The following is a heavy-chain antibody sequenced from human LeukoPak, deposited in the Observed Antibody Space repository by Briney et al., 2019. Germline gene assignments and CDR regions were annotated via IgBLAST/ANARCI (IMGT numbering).Heavy chain of an antibody. D-gene: IGHD2-8*01. CDR3: ARGPTNGQAFDY. V-gene: IGHV3-7*01. CDR1: GFTFSSSW. CDR2: IREDGSQK. Sequence: GGSLRLSCVASGFTFSSSWMTWVRQAPGKGLEWVASIREDGSQKTAVDSVRGRFTISRDNAKNSVYLQMDSLRAEDTAVYYCARGPTNGQAFDYWGQGTLVSVSS. J-gene: IGHJ4*02.